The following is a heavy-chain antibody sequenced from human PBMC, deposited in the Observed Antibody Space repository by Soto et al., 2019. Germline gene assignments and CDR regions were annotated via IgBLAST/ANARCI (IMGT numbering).Heavy chain of an antibody. CDR1: GGSFSGYY. V-gene: IGHV4-34*01. J-gene: IGHJ4*02. D-gene: IGHD3-22*01. CDR3: ARGASGYYDSSGYAHFDY. CDR2: INHSGST. Sequence: PSETLSLTCAVYGGSFSGYYWSWIRQPPGKGLEWIGEINHSGSTNYNPSLKSRVTISVDTSKNQFSLKLSSVTAADTAVYYCARGASGYYDSSGYAHFDYWGQGTLVTVSS.